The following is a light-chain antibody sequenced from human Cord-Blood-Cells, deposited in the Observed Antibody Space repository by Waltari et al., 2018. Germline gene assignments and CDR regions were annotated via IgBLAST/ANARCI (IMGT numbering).Light chain of an antibody. J-gene: IGKJ2*01. CDR2: GAS. Sequence: EIVLTQSPGTLSLSPGERATLSCRASQSVSSSYLAWYQQKPGHAPRLLIYGASSRATGIPDRFSGSGSGTDFTLTISRLEPEDFAVYYCQQYGSSPPYTCGQGTKLEIK. V-gene: IGKV3-20*01. CDR1: QSVSSSY. CDR3: QQYGSSPPYT.